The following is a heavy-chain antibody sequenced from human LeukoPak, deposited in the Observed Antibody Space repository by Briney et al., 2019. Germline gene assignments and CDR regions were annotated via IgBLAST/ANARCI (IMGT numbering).Heavy chain of an antibody. CDR3: ARETSDFWSCYFDY. D-gene: IGHD3-3*01. J-gene: IGHJ4*02. V-gene: IGHV3-7*01. CDR1: GFTFSSDW. CDR2: IKQDGSEK. Sequence: GGSLRLSCAASGFTFSSDWMSWVRQAPGKGLEWVANIKQDGSEKYYVDSVKGRFTISRDNAKNSLYLQMNSLRAEDTAVYYCARETSDFWSCYFDYWGQGTLVTVSS.